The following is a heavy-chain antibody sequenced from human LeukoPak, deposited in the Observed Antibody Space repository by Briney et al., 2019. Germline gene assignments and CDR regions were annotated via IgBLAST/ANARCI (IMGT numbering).Heavy chain of an antibody. CDR1: GGSISSYY. D-gene: IGHD6-13*01. CDR2: IYTSGST. J-gene: IGHJ6*03. CDR3: ARLAAAGHYSYYYMDV. V-gene: IGHV4-4*09. Sequence: SETLSLTCTVSGGSISSYYWSWIRQPPGKGLEWIGYIYTSGSTNYNPSLKSRVTISVDTSKNQFSLKLSSVTAADTAVYYCARLAAAGHYSYYYMDVWGKGTTVTVSS.